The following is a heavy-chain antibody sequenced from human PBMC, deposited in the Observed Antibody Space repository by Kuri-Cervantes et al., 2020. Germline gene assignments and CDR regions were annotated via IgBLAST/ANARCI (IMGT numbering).Heavy chain of an antibody. CDR1: GFTFSSYW. CDR2: ISYDGSNK. D-gene: IGHD3-9*01. V-gene: IGHV3-30*18. Sequence: GESLKISCAASGFTFSSYWMSWVRQAPGKGLEWVAVISYDGSNKYYADSVKGRFTISRDNSKNTPYLQMNSLRAEDTAVYYCAKDNIRYYDILTGLVYWGQGTLVTVSS. J-gene: IGHJ4*02. CDR3: AKDNIRYYDILTGLVY.